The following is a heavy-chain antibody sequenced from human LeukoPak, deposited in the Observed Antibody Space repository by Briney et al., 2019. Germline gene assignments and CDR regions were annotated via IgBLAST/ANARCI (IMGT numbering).Heavy chain of an antibody. CDR3: ARDGTGLGRHNWFDP. CDR2: INAGNGNT. CDR1: GYTFTSYA. Sequence: ASVKVSCKASGYTFTSYAMHWVRQAPGQRLEWMGWINAGNGNTKYSQKFQDRVTITRDTSASTAYMELSSLRSEDTAVYYCARDGTGLGRHNWFDPWGQGTLVTVSS. V-gene: IGHV1-3*01. J-gene: IGHJ5*02. D-gene: IGHD3-16*01.